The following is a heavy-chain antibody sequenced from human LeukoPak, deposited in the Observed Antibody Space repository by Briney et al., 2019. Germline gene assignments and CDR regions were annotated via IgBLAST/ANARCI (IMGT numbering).Heavy chain of an antibody. CDR1: GFTFSSYG. Sequence: GGSLRLSCAASGFTFSSYGMHWVRQAPGKGLEWVAVISYDGSNKYYADSVKGRFTISRDNSKNTLYLQMNSLRAEDTAVYYCAKDKLAAKGYFDYWGQGTLVTVSS. CDR2: ISYDGSNK. J-gene: IGHJ4*02. CDR3: AKDKLAAKGYFDY. D-gene: IGHD6-6*01. V-gene: IGHV3-30*18.